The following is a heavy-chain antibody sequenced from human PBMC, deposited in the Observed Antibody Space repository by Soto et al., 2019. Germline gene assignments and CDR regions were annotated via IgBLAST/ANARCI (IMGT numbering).Heavy chain of an antibody. CDR1: GYTFTSYG. D-gene: IGHD6-19*01. Sequence: ASVKVSCKASGYTFTSYGISWVRQAPGQGLEWMGWISAYNGNTNYAQKLQGRVTVTTDTSTSTAYMELRSLRSDDTAVYYCARESGIAVAYRYDYWGQGTLVTVSS. CDR2: ISAYNGNT. V-gene: IGHV1-18*01. CDR3: ARESGIAVAYRYDY. J-gene: IGHJ4*02.